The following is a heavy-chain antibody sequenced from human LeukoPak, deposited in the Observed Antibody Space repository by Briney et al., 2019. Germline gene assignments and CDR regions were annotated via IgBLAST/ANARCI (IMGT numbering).Heavy chain of an antibody. V-gene: IGHV4-31*03. CDR1: GGSLSSGGYY. Sequence: SETLSLTCTVSGGSLSSGGYYWSWIRQHPGKGLEWIGYIYYSGSTYYNPSLKSRVTISVDTSKNQFSLKLSSVTAADTAVYYCARDLTYADGAFDTWGQGTMVTVSS. CDR2: IYYSGST. CDR3: ARDLTYADGAFDT. D-gene: IGHD2-8*01. J-gene: IGHJ3*02.